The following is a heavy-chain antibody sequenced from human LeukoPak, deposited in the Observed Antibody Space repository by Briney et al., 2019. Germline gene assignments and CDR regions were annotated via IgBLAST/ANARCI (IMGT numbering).Heavy chain of an antibody. CDR2: INHTGST. CDR1: GGSLSGAY. J-gene: IGHJ4*02. CDR3: ARGPVRLARPYDY. V-gene: IGHV4-34*01. D-gene: IGHD3-9*01. Sequence: SETLSLTCTVQGGSLSGAYWTWIRQPPGKGLEWIGEINHTGSTNYNPSFKSRVTMSADTPKNHLSLNLTSVAAADTAVYYCARGPVRLARPYDYWGQGTLVTVSS.